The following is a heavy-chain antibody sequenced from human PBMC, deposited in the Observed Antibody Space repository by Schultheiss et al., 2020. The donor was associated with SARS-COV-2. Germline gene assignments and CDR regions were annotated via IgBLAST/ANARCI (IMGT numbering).Heavy chain of an antibody. CDR1: GDSVSSRSYY. Sequence: SETLSLTCTVSGDSVSSRSYYWSWIRQPPGKGLEWIGYIYNSATTDYNPSLKSRVTMSTDTSKNQFSLKLSSVTAAETAVHYCAREIVGATVFQHYGMDVWGQGTTVTVSS. J-gene: IGHJ6*02. V-gene: IGHV4-61*01. CDR2: IYNSATT. D-gene: IGHD1-26*01. CDR3: AREIVGATVFQHYGMDV.